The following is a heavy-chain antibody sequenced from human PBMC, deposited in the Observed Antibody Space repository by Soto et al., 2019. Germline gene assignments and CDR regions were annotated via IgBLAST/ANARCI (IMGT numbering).Heavy chain of an antibody. CDR2: ISWNSGSI. J-gene: IGHJ4*01. D-gene: IGHD6-19*01. CDR3: ERVAYSNGWIFDN. CDR1: GFTFDNYA. V-gene: IGHV3-9*01. Sequence: SGFTFDNYAMHWVRQAPGKGLEWVSGISWNSGSIDYVGSVKGRFTISRDNAENSLYLQMNSQRGDATAVYFCERVAYSNGWIFDNWGQGTLVTVSS.